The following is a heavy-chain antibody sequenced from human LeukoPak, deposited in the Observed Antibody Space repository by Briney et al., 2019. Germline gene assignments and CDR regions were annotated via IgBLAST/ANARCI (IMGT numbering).Heavy chain of an antibody. D-gene: IGHD2-2*01. J-gene: IGHJ6*02. CDR2: INPNSGGT. CDR1: GYTFTGFY. CDR3: ARDRMGDIVVVPAAIRGYYYYGMDV. V-gene: IGHV1-2*02. Sequence: ASVRVSCKPSGYTFTGFYMHWVRQAPGQGLEWMGWINPNSGGTNYAQKFQGRVTMTRDTSISTAYMELSRLRSDDTAVYYCARDRMGDIVVVPAAIRGYYYYGMDVWGQGTTVTVSS.